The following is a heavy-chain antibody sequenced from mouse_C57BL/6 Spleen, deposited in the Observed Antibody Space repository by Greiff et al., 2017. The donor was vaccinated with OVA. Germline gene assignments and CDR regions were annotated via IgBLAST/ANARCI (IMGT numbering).Heavy chain of an antibody. CDR2: IRSKSNNYAT. V-gene: IGHV10-1*01. Sequence: EVQLQESGGGLVQPKGSLKLSCAASGFSFNTYAMNWVRQAPGKGLEWVARIRSKSNNYATYYADSVKDRFTISRDDSESMLYLQMNNLKTEDTAMYYCVRQNYSNSWFAYWGQGTLVTVSA. J-gene: IGHJ3*01. CDR3: VRQNYSNSWFAY. D-gene: IGHD2-5*01. CDR1: GFSFNTYA.